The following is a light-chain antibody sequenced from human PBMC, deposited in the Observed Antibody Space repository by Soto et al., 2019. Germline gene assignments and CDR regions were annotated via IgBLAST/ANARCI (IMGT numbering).Light chain of an antibody. CDR2: GAS. Sequence: EIVMTQSPATLSVSPGERATLSCRASQSVSSNLAWYQQKPGQAPRLLIYGASTRATGIPARFSGSGSGTDFTLTISRLDPEDFAVYYCQQYNNWPRTFGQGTKVDIK. J-gene: IGKJ1*01. CDR3: QQYNNWPRT. CDR1: QSVSSN. V-gene: IGKV3-15*01.